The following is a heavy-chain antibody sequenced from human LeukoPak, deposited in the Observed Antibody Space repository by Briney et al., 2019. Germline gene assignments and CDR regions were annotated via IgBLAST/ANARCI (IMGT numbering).Heavy chain of an antibody. D-gene: IGHD5-24*01. V-gene: IGHV3-23*01. CDR1: GFTFNSYA. CDR3: ARDIGGYNYDY. Sequence: PGGSLRLSCAASGFTFNSYAMSWVRQAPGKGLEWVSAITASAASTYYADSVKGRFTISRDNAKNSLYLQMNSLRAEDTAVYYCARDIGGYNYDYWGQGTLVTVSS. J-gene: IGHJ4*02. CDR2: ITASAAST.